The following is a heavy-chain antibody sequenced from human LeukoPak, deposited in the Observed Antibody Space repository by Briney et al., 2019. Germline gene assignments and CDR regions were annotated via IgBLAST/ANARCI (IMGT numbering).Heavy chain of an antibody. CDR2: ISSSSSYI. Sequence: GGSLRLSCAASGFTFSSYSMNWVRQAPGKGLEWVSSISSSSSYIYYADSVKGRFTTSRDNAKNSLYLQMNSLRAEDTAVYYCARVSIAAAGSPGYWGQGTLVTVSS. CDR1: GFTFSSYS. J-gene: IGHJ4*02. D-gene: IGHD6-13*01. CDR3: ARVSIAAAGSPGY. V-gene: IGHV3-21*01.